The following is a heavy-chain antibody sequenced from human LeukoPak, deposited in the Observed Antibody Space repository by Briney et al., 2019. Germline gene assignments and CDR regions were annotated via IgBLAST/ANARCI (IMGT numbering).Heavy chain of an antibody. V-gene: IGHV1-46*01. CDR2: INPGGGST. J-gene: IGHJ4*02. D-gene: IGHD3-10*01. Sequence: ASVKVSCKASGYTFTSYYMHWVRQAPGQGLEWMGIINPGGGSTSYAQKFQGRVTMTRDTSTSTVYMELSSLRSEDTAVYYCASEGSGSYYKRYFDYWGQGTLVTVSS. CDR1: GYTFTSYY. CDR3: ASEGSGSYYKRYFDY.